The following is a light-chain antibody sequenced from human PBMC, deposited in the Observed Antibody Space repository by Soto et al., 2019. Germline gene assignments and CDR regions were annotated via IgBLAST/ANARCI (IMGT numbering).Light chain of an antibody. V-gene: IGKV2-28*01. Sequence: DIVMNQSPLSLPVTPGEPASISCRSSQSLLHSNGYNYLDWYLQKPGQSPQLLIYLGSNRASGVPDRFSGSGSGTDFTLTISGLQPEDFATYYCQQSYSFPITFGQGTRLEIK. CDR1: QSLLHSNGYNY. CDR3: QQSYSFPIT. CDR2: LGS. J-gene: IGKJ5*01.